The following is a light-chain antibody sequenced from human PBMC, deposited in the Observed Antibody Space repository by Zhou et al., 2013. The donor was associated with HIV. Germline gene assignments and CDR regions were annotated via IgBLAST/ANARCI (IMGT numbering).Light chain of an antibody. V-gene: IGKV3-20*01. J-gene: IGKJ2*01. CDR3: QQYGHSPPYT. Sequence: ENVLTQSPGTLSLSPGERATLSCRASQRISSSYLAWYRQKPGQAPRLLIYNGFSRATGIPDRFSGSGSGTDFTLTISRLEPEDFAVYYCQQYGHSPPYTFGQGTKLEIK. CDR1: QRISSSY. CDR2: NGF.